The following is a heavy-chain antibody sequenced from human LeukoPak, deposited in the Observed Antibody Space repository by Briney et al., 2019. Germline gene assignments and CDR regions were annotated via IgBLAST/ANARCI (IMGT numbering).Heavy chain of an antibody. V-gene: IGHV4-39*07. CDR3: ARDAGYSYGYGGGNFDY. CDR2: IYHSGST. Sequence: SETLSLTCTVSGGSISSSSYYWGWIRQPPGKGLEWIGSIYHSGSTYYNPSLKSRVTISVDTSKNQFSLKLSSVTAADTAVYYCARDAGYSYGYGGGNFDYWGQGTLVTVSS. J-gene: IGHJ4*02. D-gene: IGHD5-18*01. CDR1: GGSISSSSYY.